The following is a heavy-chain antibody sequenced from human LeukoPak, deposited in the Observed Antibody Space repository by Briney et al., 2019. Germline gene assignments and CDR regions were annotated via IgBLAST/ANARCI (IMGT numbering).Heavy chain of an antibody. J-gene: IGHJ3*01. V-gene: IGHV3-23*01. CDR3: AKRPRDSSGYYLGAFDG. CDR2: ISASGADT. D-gene: IGHD3-22*01. Sequence: GGSLRLSCAASGFIFSSYAMTWVRQAQGKGLEWVSAISASGADTYYADSVKGRFTISRDNSKNTLYLHMSSLRADDTAVYFCAKRPRDSSGYYLGAFDGWGQGTTVTVSS. CDR1: GFIFSSYA.